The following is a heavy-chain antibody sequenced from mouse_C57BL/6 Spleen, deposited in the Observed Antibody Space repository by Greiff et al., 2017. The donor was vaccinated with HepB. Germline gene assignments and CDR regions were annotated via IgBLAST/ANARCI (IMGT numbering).Heavy chain of an antibody. J-gene: IGHJ4*01. CDR1: GFTFSSYG. D-gene: IGHD2-5*01. CDR2: ISSGGSYT. Sequence: EVQRVESGGDLVKPGGSLKLSCAASGFTFSSYGMSWVRQTPDKRLEWVATISSGGSYTYYPDSVKGRFTISRDNAKNTLYLQMSSLKSEDTAMYYCARHESNYLYAMDYWGQGTSVTVSS. V-gene: IGHV5-6*01. CDR3: ARHESNYLYAMDY.